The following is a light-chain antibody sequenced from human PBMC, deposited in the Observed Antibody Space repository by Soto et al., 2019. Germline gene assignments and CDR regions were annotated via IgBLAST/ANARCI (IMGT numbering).Light chain of an antibody. Sequence: DIPITQSPPTLSASVGARVTITCRASQSISRLLAWYQQKPGTAPNLLIHDATSLESGVPSRFSGSGSGTEFTLTISSMQPDDFATDDCQQYSSYWTFAQGTKVDIK. J-gene: IGKJ1*01. V-gene: IGKV1-5*01. CDR1: QSISRL. CDR2: DAT. CDR3: QQYSSYWT.